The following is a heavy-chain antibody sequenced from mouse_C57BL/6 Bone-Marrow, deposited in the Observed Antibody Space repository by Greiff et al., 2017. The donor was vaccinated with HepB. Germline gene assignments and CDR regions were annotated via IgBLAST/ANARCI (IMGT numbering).Heavy chain of an antibody. CDR1: GYSFTDYN. V-gene: IGHV1-39*01. D-gene: IGHD1-1*01. CDR3: ARGGEKGYYGSGRFAY. CDR2: INHNYGTT. J-gene: IGHJ3*01. Sequence: VQLKQSGPELVKPGASVKISCKASGYSFTDYNMNWVKQSNGKSLEWIGVINHNYGTTSYNQKFKGKATLTADKSSSTAYMQFSSLTSEDSAIYYCARGGEKGYYGSGRFAYWGQGTLVTVSA.